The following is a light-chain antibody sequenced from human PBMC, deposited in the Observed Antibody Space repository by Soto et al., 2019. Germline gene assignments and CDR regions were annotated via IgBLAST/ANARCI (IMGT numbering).Light chain of an antibody. Sequence: QSALTQPASVSGSPGQSITISCTGTSIDVGGSNHVSWYQHSPGKAPKLILFAVSDRPSGVSNRFSGSKSSNTASLKISGLQAEDEADYYCCSYTSLSTVVFGGEHKLA. V-gene: IGLV2-14*01. CDR2: AVS. CDR1: SIDVGGSNH. CDR3: CSYTSLSTVV. J-gene: IGLJ2*01.